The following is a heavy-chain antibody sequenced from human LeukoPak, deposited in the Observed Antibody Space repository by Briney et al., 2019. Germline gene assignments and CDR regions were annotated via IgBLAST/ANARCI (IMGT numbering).Heavy chain of an antibody. CDR3: ARAPISAHDYHFMDV. Sequence: GGSLRLSCAASRFTFNTYWMTWVRQAPGKGLEWVANIKQDGTEKYYVDSVKGRFTISRDNAKNSLYLQMNSLRAEDTAVYYCARAPISAHDYHFMDVWGKGTTVTVSS. J-gene: IGHJ6*03. D-gene: IGHD6-25*01. CDR2: IKQDGTEK. V-gene: IGHV3-7*01. CDR1: RFTFNTYW.